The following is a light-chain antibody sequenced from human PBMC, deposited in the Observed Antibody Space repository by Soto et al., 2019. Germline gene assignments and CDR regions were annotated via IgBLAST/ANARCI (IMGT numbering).Light chain of an antibody. CDR3: QQCSDLTMT. Sequence: IVLTQSPASRSLSPGERGTLSWRASQSVGSHLAWFQQRHGQAPRLLIYDASNRATGIPARFSGSGSGADGTITISSLQNEDGSVYFCQQCSDLTMTFGQGTRLEIK. J-gene: IGKJ5*01. CDR2: DAS. CDR1: QSVGSH. V-gene: IGKV3-11*01.